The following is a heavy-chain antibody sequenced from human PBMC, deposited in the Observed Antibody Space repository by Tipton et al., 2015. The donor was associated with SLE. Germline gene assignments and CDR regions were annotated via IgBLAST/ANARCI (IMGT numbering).Heavy chain of an antibody. J-gene: IGHJ6*03. CDR3: VKGQEVAATNYYYYMDV. D-gene: IGHD6-19*01. V-gene: IGHV4-61*02. Sequence: TLSLTCTVSGGSITSGSYYWSWIRQPAGKGLEWIGRVYATGSTYYNPSLKSRVTISVDTSRSQVSLRVSSVTAADTAKYYCVKGQEVAATNYYYYMDVWGKGTTVTVS. CDR2: VYATGST. CDR1: GGSITSGSYY.